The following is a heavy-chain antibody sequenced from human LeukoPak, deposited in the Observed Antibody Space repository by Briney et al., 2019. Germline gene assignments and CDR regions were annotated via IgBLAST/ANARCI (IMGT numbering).Heavy chain of an antibody. CDR2: IKSRTDGGTS. CDR3: TTDRIVDTIIRYFDN. CDR1: GFTFSNAW. Sequence: PGGSLRLSCEASGFTFSNAWMSWVRQAPGKGPEWVGRIKSRTDGGTSDYGTPVKGRFTISRDDSKNTLYLQMNSLTSEDTAVYYCTTDRIVDTIIRYFDNWGQGSLVTVSS. J-gene: IGHJ4*02. D-gene: IGHD5-12*01. V-gene: IGHV3-15*01.